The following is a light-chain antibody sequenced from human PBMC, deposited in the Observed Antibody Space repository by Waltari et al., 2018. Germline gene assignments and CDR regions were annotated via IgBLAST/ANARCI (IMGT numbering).Light chain of an antibody. CDR3: AAWDDSLNGHVV. CDR1: RTNTGSNA. V-gene: IGLV1-44*01. J-gene: IGLJ2*01. CDR2: SNN. Sequence: QSLLTPPPSASWTAGQRANIPRSGCRTNTGSNAVCWCQQHPGTAPKLLIHSNNQRPSVVPDRFSCSKSGTSASLAINGLQSADDAYYYCAAWDDSLNGHVVFGGGTKLTVL.